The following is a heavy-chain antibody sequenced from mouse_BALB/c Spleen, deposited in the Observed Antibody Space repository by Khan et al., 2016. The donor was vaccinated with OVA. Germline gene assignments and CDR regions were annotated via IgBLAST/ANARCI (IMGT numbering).Heavy chain of an antibody. J-gene: IGHJ3*01. CDR3: AREIRLGGFAY. D-gene: IGHD1-2*01. V-gene: IGHV2-6-7*01. Sequence: VELVESGPGLVAPSQNLSITCTVSGFSLTDYGVNWVRQPPGKGLEWLGMIWGDGSTDYNSALKSRLSISKDNSKSQVFLKMNSLQTDDTARFYCAREIRLGGFAYWGQGTLVTVSA. CDR1: GFSLTDYG. CDR2: IWGDGST.